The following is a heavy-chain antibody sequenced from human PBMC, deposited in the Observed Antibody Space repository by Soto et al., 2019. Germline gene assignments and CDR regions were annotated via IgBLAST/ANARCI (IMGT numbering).Heavy chain of an antibody. D-gene: IGHD6-6*01. V-gene: IGHV4-34*01. J-gene: IGHJ4*02. CDR3: ARGGGSSPTRSYYFDY. CDR2: INHSGST. CDR1: GGSFSGYY. Sequence: PSETLSLTCAVYGGSFSGYYWTWIRQPPGKGLEWIGEINHSGSTNYNPSLKSRVTISVDTSKNQFSLKLSSVTAADTAVYYCARGGGSSPTRSYYFDYWGQGTLVTVSS.